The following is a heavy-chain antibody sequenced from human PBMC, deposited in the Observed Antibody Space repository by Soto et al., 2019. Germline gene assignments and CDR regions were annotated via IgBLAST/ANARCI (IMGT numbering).Heavy chain of an antibody. D-gene: IGHD3-10*01. Sequence: EVQLLESGGGLVQPGGSLRLSCAASGFTFSSYAMSWFRQAPGKGLEWVAAISGSGGSTYYADSVKGRFTTSRDNSKNTLYLQMHSLRAEDTDVYYCAKDEDSDVGFDYWGQGTLVTVSS. CDR3: AKDEDSDVGFDY. J-gene: IGHJ4*02. V-gene: IGHV3-23*01. CDR2: ISGSGGST. CDR1: GFTFSSYA.